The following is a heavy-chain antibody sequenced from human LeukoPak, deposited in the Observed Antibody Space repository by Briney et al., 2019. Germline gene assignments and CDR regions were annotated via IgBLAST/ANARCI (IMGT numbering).Heavy chain of an antibody. Sequence: GGSLRLSCVASGFTFDDYGMTWVRQVPGKGLEWVSGINWNGGSTGYADSVKGRFTISRDNAKNSLYLQMNSLRAEDTALYHCASSYSSDWYSRWIDYWGQGTLVTVSS. J-gene: IGHJ4*02. D-gene: IGHD6-19*01. CDR3: ASSYSSDWYSRWIDY. V-gene: IGHV3-20*01. CDR2: INWNGGST. CDR1: GFTFDDYG.